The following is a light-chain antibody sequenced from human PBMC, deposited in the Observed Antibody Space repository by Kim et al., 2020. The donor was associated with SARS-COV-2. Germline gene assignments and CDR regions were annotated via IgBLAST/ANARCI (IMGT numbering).Light chain of an antibody. Sequence: QPVLTQPSSLSASPGASASLTCTLRSGINVGTYRIYWYQQKPGSPPQYLLRYKSDSDKQQGSGVPSRFSGSLDASANAGILLISGLQSEDEADYYCMTWHNSAWVFGGGTKLTVL. CDR1: SGINVGTYR. V-gene: IGLV5-45*03. CDR3: MTWHNSAWV. CDR2: YKSDSDK. J-gene: IGLJ3*02.